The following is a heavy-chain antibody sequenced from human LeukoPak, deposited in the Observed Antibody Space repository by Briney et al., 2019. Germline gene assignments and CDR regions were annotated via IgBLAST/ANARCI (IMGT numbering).Heavy chain of an antibody. CDR3: AKASTGTTHNWFDP. D-gene: IGHD1-1*01. Sequence: GGSLRLPCAASGFTFSSYAMSWVRQAPGKGLEWVSAISGSGGSTYYADSVKGRFTISRDNSKNTLYLQMNSLRAEDTAVYYCAKASTGTTHNWFDPWGQGTLVTVSS. CDR2: ISGSGGST. CDR1: GFTFSSYA. J-gene: IGHJ5*02. V-gene: IGHV3-23*01.